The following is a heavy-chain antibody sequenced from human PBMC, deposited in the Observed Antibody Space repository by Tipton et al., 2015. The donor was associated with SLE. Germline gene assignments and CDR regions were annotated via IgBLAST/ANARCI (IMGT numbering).Heavy chain of an antibody. D-gene: IGHD7-27*01. CDR2: ISYDGSNK. CDR3: ARDPTGEEENC. V-gene: IGHV3-30-3*01. CDR1: GFTFSSYA. J-gene: IGHJ4*02. Sequence: VQLVQSGGGLVQPGGSLRLSCAASGFTFSSYAMSWVRQAPGKGLEWVAVISYDGSNKYYADSVKGRFTISRDNSKNTLFLQMNSLRAEDTALYYCARDPTGEEENCWGQGTLVTVSS.